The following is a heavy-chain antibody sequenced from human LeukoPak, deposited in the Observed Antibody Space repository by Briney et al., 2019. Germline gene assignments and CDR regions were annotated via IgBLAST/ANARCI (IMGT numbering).Heavy chain of an antibody. CDR3: ARDHNYAFDN. CDR1: GFPFIEYS. J-gene: IGHJ4*02. Sequence: GGSLRLSCTASGFPFIEYSMNWGRQAPGKGLEWISYIGIDSGNTKYADYVRGRFTISADKAKNSLYLQMNSMRVEDTAVYYCARDHNYAFDNWGQGTLASVAS. CDR2: IGIDSGNT. V-gene: IGHV3-48*01. D-gene: IGHD1-1*01.